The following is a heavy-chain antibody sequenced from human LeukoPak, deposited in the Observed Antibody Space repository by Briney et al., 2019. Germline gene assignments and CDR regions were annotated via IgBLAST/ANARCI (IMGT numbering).Heavy chain of an antibody. CDR3: AKDRWLQGYFDY. CDR1: GFTFSSYG. J-gene: IGHJ4*02. Sequence: AGGSLRLSCAASGFTFSSYGMHWVRQAPGKGLEWVAVISYDGSNKYYADSVKGRCTISRDNSKKTVYLQMNSLRTEDTAVYYCAKDRWLQGYFDYWGQGTLVTVSS. D-gene: IGHD5-24*01. V-gene: IGHV3-30*18. CDR2: ISYDGSNK.